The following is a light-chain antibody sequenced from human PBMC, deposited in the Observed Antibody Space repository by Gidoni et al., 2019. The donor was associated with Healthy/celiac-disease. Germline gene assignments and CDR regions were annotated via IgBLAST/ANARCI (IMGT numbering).Light chain of an antibody. CDR1: QSLLHSNGYNY. V-gene: IGKV2-28*01. CDR2: LGS. J-gene: IGKJ3*01. CDR3: MQALQTPGT. Sequence: IVMTQSPPSLPVTPGEPASISRRSSQSLLHSNGYNYLDWYLQKPGQSPQLLIYLGSNRASGVPDRFSGSGSGTDFTLKISRVEAEDVGVYYCMQALQTPGTFGPGTKVDIK.